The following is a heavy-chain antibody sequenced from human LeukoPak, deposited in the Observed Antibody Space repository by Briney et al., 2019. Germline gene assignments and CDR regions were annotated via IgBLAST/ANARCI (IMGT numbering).Heavy chain of an antibody. CDR3: TRVGKYSSGWYADYYYYMDV. V-gene: IGHV3-30*04. CDR2: ISYDGSNK. CDR1: GFTFSSYA. Sequence: GSLRLSCAASGFTFSSYAMHWVRQAPGKGLEWVAVISYDGSNKYYADSVKGRFTISRDNSKNTLYLQMNSLRAEDTAVYYCTRVGKYSSGWYADYYYYMDVWGKGTTVTVSS. J-gene: IGHJ6*03. D-gene: IGHD6-19*01.